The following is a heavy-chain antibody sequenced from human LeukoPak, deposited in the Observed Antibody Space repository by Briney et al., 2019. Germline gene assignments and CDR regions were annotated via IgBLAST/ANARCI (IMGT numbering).Heavy chain of an antibody. D-gene: IGHD6-19*01. CDR1: GGSFSGYY. CDR3: ARGFRIAVAGTPDYYYYGMDV. V-gene: IGHV4-34*01. J-gene: IGHJ6*02. CDR2: INHSGGT. Sequence: SETLSLTCAVYGGSFSGYYWSWIRQPPGKGLEWIGEINHSGGTNYNPSLKSRVTISVDTSKNQFSLKLSSVTAADTAVYYCARGFRIAVAGTPDYYYYGMDVWGQGTTVTVSS.